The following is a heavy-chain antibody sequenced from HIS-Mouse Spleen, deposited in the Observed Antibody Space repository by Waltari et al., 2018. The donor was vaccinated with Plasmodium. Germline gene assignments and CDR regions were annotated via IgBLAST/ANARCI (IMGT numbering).Heavy chain of an antibody. CDR1: GYTFTGYY. D-gene: IGHD6-13*01. CDR3: ARVLGYKAAAGTFVEYFQH. V-gene: IGHV1-2*02. Sequence: QVQLVQSGADVKKPGASVKVSCKASGYTFTGYYMRWVRQAPGQGLEWMGWINPNSGGTNYAQKFQGRVTMTRDTSISTAYMELSRLRSDDTAVYYCARVLGYKAAAGTFVEYFQHWGQGTLVTVSS. J-gene: IGHJ1*01. CDR2: INPNSGGT.